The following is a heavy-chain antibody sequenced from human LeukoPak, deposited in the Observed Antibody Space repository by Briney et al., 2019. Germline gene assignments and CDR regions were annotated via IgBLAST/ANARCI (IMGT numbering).Heavy chain of an antibody. CDR3: ARHSGSGWQALGY. J-gene: IGHJ4*02. CDR2: PSYNGNT. CDR1: GYTVSKYG. Sequence: GASVKVSCKASGYTVSKYGISWVRQAPGLGLEWMGWPSYNGNTNYAQKFQDRGTMTTDPSTTTAYMELRSLESDDTAVYYCARHSGSGWQALGYWGQGTLVTVSS. V-gene: IGHV1-18*04. D-gene: IGHD6-19*01.